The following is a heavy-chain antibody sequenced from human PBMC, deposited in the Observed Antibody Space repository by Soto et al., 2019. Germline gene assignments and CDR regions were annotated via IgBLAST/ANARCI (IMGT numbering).Heavy chain of an antibody. V-gene: IGHV3-23*01. D-gene: IGHD2-15*01. J-gene: IGHJ5*02. CDR2: ITGIDGRT. Sequence: GGSLRLSCVGSGFTFGNYAMSWVRQAPGKGLEWVSSITGIDGRTYYADSVKGRFTISRDNPKNTLYLQMNNLRAEDTAMFYCAKDRGQYCSGGICYPPSWFDPWGQGNQVTASS. CDR3: AKDRGQYCSGGICYPPSWFDP. CDR1: GFTFGNYA.